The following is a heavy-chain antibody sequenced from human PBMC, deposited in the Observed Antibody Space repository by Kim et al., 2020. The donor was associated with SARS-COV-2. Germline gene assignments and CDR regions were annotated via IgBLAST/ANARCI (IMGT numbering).Heavy chain of an antibody. J-gene: IGHJ4*02. CDR3: ARDGYSGYDPFDY. D-gene: IGHD5-12*01. V-gene: IGHV4-39*07. CDR2: IYYSGST. CDR1: GGSISSSSYY. Sequence: SETLSLTCTVSGGSISSSSYYWGWIRQPPGKGLEWIGSIYYSGSTYYNPSLKSRVTISVDTSKNQFSLKLSSVTAADTAVYYCARDGYSGYDPFDYWGQGTLVTVSS.